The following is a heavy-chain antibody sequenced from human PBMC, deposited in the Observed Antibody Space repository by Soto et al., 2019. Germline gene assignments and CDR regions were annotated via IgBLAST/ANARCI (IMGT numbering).Heavy chain of an antibody. J-gene: IGHJ4*02. V-gene: IGHV4-30-2*01. CDR2: IYDSGGT. D-gene: IGHD3-10*01. CDR1: GGSISSTAYS. CDR3: ARVNLLWFVEDY. Sequence: PSETLSLTCAVSGGSISSTAYSWSWIRQPPGKGLEWIGYIYDSGGTYYNPSLRSRVTLSVDSSKNQFSLKMNSVTAADTAVYYCARVNLLWFVEDYWGQGTRVTVAS.